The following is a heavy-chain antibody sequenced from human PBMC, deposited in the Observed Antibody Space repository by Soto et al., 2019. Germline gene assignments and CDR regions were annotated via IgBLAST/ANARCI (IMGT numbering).Heavy chain of an antibody. CDR1: GFAFSDYY. J-gene: IGHJ4*02. CDR3: VRDRGYSGYTY. Sequence: QVHLVESGGGLVKPGGSLRLSCAASGFAFSDYYMSWIRQAPGKGLEWVAYITSSRSNFTNYADSVKGRFTISRDNAKNSVYLKMNSLTAEDTAVYYCVRDRGYSGYTYWGQGILVTVPA. D-gene: IGHD5-12*01. V-gene: IGHV3-11*06. CDR2: ITSSRSNFT.